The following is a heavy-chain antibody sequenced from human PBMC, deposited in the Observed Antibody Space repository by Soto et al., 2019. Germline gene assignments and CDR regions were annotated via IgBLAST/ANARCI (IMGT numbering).Heavy chain of an antibody. CDR3: ARQAARNYIDS. V-gene: IGHV3-11*01. D-gene: IGHD6-6*01. CDR1: GFTFSDYS. J-gene: IGHJ4*02. CDR2: IDSLGRTL. Sequence: GGSLRLSCVASGFTFSDYSMSWIRQAPGKGLEWLAFIDSLGRTLSYADSVRGRFTISRDNAENSVYLQMDSLRADDPAVYYCARQAARNYIDSWGQGNSVTVSS.